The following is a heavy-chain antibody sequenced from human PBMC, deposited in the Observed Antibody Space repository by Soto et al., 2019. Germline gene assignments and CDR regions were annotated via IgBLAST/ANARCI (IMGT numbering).Heavy chain of an antibody. Sequence: EVQLLESGGGLVQPGGSLRLSCAASGFTFSSYAMSWVRQAPGKGLEWVSAISGSGGSTYYADSVKGRFTISRDNSKNTLYQQMNSLRAEDTAVYYCAKAKVVVLYYFDYWGQGTLVTVSS. CDR3: AKAKVVVLYYFDY. CDR1: GFTFSSYA. J-gene: IGHJ4*02. D-gene: IGHD2-15*01. V-gene: IGHV3-23*01. CDR2: ISGSGGST.